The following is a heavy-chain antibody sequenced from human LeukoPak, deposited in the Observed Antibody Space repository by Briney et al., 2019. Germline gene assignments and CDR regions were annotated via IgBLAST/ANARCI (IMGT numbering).Heavy chain of an antibody. CDR1: GGSISSAGNY. Sequence: SETLSLTCSVSGGSISSAGNYWTWLRHHPGKGLEWIGYIYYSGSTNYNPSLKSRVTISVDTSKNQFSLKLSSVTAADTAVYYCARAGPRSRIDYWGQGTLVTVSS. CDR2: IYYSGST. CDR3: ARAGPRSRIDY. D-gene: IGHD2-8*02. V-gene: IGHV4-61*08. J-gene: IGHJ4*02.